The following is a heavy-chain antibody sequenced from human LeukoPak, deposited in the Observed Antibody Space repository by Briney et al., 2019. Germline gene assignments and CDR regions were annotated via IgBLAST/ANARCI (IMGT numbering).Heavy chain of an antibody. CDR1: EYNFIDFY. D-gene: IGHD5-18*01. CDR2: FDPEDGET. J-gene: IGHJ4*02. CDR3: ATGGRLPYYFDY. V-gene: IGHV1-24*01. Sequence: ASVKVSCKASEYNFIDFYIHWVRQAPGQGLEWMGGFDPEDGETIYAQKFQGRVTMTEDTSTDTAYMELSSLRSEDTAVYYCATGGRLPYYFDYWGQGSLVTVSS.